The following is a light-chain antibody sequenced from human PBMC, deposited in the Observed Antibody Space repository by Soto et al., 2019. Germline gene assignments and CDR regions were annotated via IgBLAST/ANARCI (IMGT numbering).Light chain of an antibody. Sequence: ESVLTQSPGTLSLCPGERATLSCRASQSVTSNYLAWYQQKPGQAPRLLIYGASSRATGIPDRFSGSGSGTDFTLTISRLEPEDFAVYYCQQYGSSPRAFGQGTKVEIK. J-gene: IGKJ1*01. CDR1: QSVTSNY. V-gene: IGKV3-20*01. CDR2: GAS. CDR3: QQYGSSPRA.